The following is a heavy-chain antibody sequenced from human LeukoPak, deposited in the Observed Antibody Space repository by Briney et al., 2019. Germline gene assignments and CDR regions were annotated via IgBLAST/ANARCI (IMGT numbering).Heavy chain of an antibody. D-gene: IGHD1-26*01. V-gene: IGHV3-23*01. CDR1: GFTFSSYA. CDR3: ARDGGIVGAYYYYMDV. Sequence: GGSLRLSCAASGFTFSSYAMSWVRQAPGKGLEWVSAISGSGGSTYYADSVKGRFTISRDNSKNTLYLQMNSLRAEDTAVYYCARDGGIVGAYYYYMDVWGKGTTVTVSS. J-gene: IGHJ6*03. CDR2: ISGSGGST.